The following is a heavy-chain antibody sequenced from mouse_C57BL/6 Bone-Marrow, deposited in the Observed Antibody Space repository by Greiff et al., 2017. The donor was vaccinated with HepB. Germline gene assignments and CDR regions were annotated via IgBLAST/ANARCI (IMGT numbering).Heavy chain of an antibody. D-gene: IGHD2-3*01. CDR2: SRNKASDYTT. CDR3: ARDREDGYYVGYFDY. Sequence: EVQLVESGGGLVQSGRSLRLSCATSGFTFSDFYMEWVRQAPGKGLEWIAASRNKASDYTTEYSASVKGRFIVSRDTSQSILYLQMKALRAADTAIYYCARDREDGYYVGYFDYWGQGTTLTVSS. J-gene: IGHJ2*01. CDR1: GFTFSDFY. V-gene: IGHV7-1*01.